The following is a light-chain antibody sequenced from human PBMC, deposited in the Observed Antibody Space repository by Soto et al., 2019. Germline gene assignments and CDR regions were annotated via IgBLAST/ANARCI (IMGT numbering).Light chain of an antibody. CDR2: EVN. CDR3: SSYAGSNNYV. J-gene: IGLJ1*01. V-gene: IGLV2-8*01. Sequence: QSALTQPPSASGSPGQSVTISCTGTRSDVGGYNYVSWYQQHPGKAPKLMIYEVNQRPSGVPDRFSGSKSGNTASLTVSGLQAEDEADCYCSSYAGSNNYVFGTGTKATVL. CDR1: RSDVGGYNY.